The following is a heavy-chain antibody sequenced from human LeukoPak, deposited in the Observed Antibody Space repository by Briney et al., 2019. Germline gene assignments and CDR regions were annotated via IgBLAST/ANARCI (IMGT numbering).Heavy chain of an antibody. Sequence: ASVKVSCKASGYTFTGYYMHWVRQAPGQGLEWMGWINPNSGGTNYAQKFQGRVTMTRDTSISTAYMELSRLRSDDTAVYYCARSNSRPVDPPMAFGYWGQGTLVTVSS. CDR3: ARSNSRPVDPPMAFGY. J-gene: IGHJ4*02. CDR2: INPNSGGT. V-gene: IGHV1-2*02. D-gene: IGHD5-18*01. CDR1: GYTFTGYY.